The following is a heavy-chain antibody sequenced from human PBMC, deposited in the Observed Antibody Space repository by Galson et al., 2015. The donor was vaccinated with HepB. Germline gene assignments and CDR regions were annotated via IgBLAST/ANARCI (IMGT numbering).Heavy chain of an antibody. CDR3: ARESFGVVNLDY. Sequence: SLRLSCAASGFTFTNYAMHWVRQAPGKGLEWVAVISSAGSNKYYADSVKGRFTISRDNSKNTLYLQMNSLRPEDTAVYSCARESFGVVNLDYWGQGTLVTVSS. CDR1: GFTFTNYA. D-gene: IGHD3-3*01. V-gene: IGHV3-30-3*01. CDR2: ISSAGSNK. J-gene: IGHJ4*02.